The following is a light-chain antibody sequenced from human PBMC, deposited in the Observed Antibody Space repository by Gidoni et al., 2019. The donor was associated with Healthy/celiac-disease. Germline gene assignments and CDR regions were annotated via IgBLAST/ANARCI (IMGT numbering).Light chain of an antibody. Sequence: EIVMTQSPATLSVSPGESATLPCRASQSVSSNLAWYQQKPGQAPRLLIYGASTRATGIPARFSGSGSGTEFTLTISSLQSEDFAVYYCQQYNNWLYTFGQGTKLGIK. V-gene: IGKV3-15*01. CDR2: GAS. CDR3: QQYNNWLYT. CDR1: QSVSSN. J-gene: IGKJ2*01.